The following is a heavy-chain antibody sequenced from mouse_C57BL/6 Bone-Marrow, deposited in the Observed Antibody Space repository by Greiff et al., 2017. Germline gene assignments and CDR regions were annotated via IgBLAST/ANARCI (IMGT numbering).Heavy chain of an antibody. CDR2: ISSGSSTI. Sequence: EVQRVESGGGLVKPGGSLKLSCAASGFTFSDYGMHWVRQAPEKGLEWVAYISSGSSTIYYADTVKGRFTISRDNAKNTLFLQMTSLRSEDTAMYYCARGGRAPWFAYWGQGTLVTVSA. V-gene: IGHV5-17*01. CDR1: GFTFSDYG. CDR3: ARGGRAPWFAY. D-gene: IGHD3-3*01. J-gene: IGHJ3*01.